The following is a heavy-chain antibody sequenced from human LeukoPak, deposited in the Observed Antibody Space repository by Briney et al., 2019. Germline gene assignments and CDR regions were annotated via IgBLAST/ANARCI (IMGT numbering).Heavy chain of an antibody. CDR2: INPSGGST. Sequence: ASVKVSCKASGGTFSSYAISWVRQAPGQGLEWMGIINPSGGSTSYAQKFQGRVTMTRDMSTSTVYMELSSLRSEDTAVYYCARDLPDGDSWGQGTLVTVSS. V-gene: IGHV1-46*01. CDR3: ARDLPDGDS. CDR1: GGTFSSYA. J-gene: IGHJ4*02.